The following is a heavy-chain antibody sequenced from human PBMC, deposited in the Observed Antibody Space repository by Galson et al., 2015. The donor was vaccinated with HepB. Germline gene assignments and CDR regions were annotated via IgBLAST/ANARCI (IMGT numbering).Heavy chain of an antibody. V-gene: IGHV1-69*10. J-gene: IGHJ4*02. CDR1: GGTVTGFA. D-gene: IGHD2-2*01. CDR3: ARDRGSIYQFDF. Sequence: SCKASGGTVTGFAITWVRQAPGQGLEWLGGIIPTHGVANYAQKVQGRVTMTTDTSTSTGYMELRSLRSDDTAVYYCARDRGSIYQFDFWGQGTRVTVSS. CDR2: IIPTHGVA.